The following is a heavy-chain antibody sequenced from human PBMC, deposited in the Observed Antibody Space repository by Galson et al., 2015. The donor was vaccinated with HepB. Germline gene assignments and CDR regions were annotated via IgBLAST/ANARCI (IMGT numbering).Heavy chain of an antibody. J-gene: IGHJ4*02. V-gene: IGHV3-23*01. CDR3: AKAFRDSSGYAVSDY. D-gene: IGHD3-22*01. CDR2: ISGSGGST. Sequence: SLRLSCAASGFTFSSYAMSWVRQAPGKGLEWVSAISGSGGSTYYADSVKGRFTISRDNSKNTLYLQMNSLRAEDTAVYYCAKAFRDSSGYAVSDYWGQGTLVTVSS. CDR1: GFTFSSYA.